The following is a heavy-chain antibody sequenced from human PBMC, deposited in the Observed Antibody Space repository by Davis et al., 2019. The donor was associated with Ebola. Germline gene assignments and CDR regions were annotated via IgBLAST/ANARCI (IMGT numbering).Heavy chain of an antibody. CDR1: GGSIKPFY. Sequence: MPSETLSLTCTVSGGSIKPFYWSWIRQSPEKGLEWIGYTFYTGGTYYNPSLKSRVTISLDTSKNQFSLKLSSVTAADTAVYYCARLGDYDFWSGYYHFDYWGQGTLVTVSS. D-gene: IGHD3-3*01. CDR2: TFYTGGT. V-gene: IGHV4-59*08. CDR3: ARLGDYDFWSGYYHFDY. J-gene: IGHJ4*02.